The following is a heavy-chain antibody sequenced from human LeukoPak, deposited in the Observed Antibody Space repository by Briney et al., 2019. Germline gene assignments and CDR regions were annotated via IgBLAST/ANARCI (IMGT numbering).Heavy chain of an antibody. J-gene: IGHJ4*02. CDR2: ITSSGSSI. CDR1: GFTFSSYN. CDR3: ARGGGYKIDY. V-gene: IGHV3-48*01. D-gene: IGHD5-24*01. Sequence: GGSLRLSCAASGFTFSSYNMNWVRQAPGKGLEWVSYITSSGSSIYYADSVKGRFTISRDNGKNSLYLLMNSLRAEDTAVYYCARGGGYKIDYWGQGTLVTVSS.